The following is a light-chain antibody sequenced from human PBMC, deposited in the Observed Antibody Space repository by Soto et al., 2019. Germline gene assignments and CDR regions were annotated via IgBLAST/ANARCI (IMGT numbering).Light chain of an antibody. V-gene: IGKV1-27*01. J-gene: IGKJ5*01. CDR1: QDISNY. CDR2: SAS. CDR3: QNYNSALT. Sequence: IQMTQSPSSLCASVGDRLTITCRASQDISNYLAWYQQKPGKVPKLLIYSASTLQSGVPSRFSGSGSGTDFTLTISRLQTEDVATHYRQNYNSALTFGQGTRLEIK.